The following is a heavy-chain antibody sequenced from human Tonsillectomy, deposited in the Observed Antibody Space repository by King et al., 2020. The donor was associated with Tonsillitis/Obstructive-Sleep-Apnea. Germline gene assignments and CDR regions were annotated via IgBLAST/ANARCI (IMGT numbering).Heavy chain of an antibody. D-gene: IGHD4-17*01. J-gene: IGHJ4*02. CDR1: GYRFSSYW. CDR2: IYPGDSES. CDR3: ARGDGDYVPFDY. V-gene: IGHV5-51*01. Sequence: VQLVESGAEVKKPGESLKISCKASGYRFSSYWFGWVRQMPGKGLEWMGIIYPGDSESRYSPSFQGQVIISADKSTRTAYLQWSSLKASDTAMYYCARGDGDYVPFDYWGQGTLVTVSS.